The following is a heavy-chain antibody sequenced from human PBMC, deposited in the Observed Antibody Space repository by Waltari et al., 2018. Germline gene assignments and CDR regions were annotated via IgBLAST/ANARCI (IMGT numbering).Heavy chain of an antibody. D-gene: IGHD3-10*01. CDR3: ARSYGSGSYWLDALDI. CDR2: LYYSGST. CDR1: GDSIGSGEYF. V-gene: IGHV4-30-4*08. J-gene: IGHJ3*02. Sequence: QVQLQEAGPGLVKPSQTLSLTCTVSGDSIGSGEYFWSWIRQPPGKGLEWIGYLYYSGSTYYNPSLKSRVTISGDTSKKEFSLKLSSVTAADTAVYYCARSYGSGSYWLDALDIWGQGTVVTVSS.